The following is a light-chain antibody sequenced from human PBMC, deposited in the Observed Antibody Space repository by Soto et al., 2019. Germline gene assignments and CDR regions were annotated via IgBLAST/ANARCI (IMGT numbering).Light chain of an antibody. CDR1: SRDIGYYNY. J-gene: IGLJ1*01. CDR2: EVR. V-gene: IGLV2-14*01. Sequence: QSALTQPASVSGSPGQSITLSCTGTSRDIGYYNYVSWYQQHPGEAPKPIIYEVRNRPSGVSTRFSGSKSGNTASLIISGLQAEDEADYFCSSYTKTYVYVFGNGTKVTV. CDR3: SSYTKTYVYV.